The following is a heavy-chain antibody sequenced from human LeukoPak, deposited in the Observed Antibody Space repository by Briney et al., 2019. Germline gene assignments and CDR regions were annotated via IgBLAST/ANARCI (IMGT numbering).Heavy chain of an antibody. Sequence: ASVKVSCKASGYTFTGYYMHWVRQAPGQGLEWMGWINPNSGGTNYAQKFQGRATMTRDTSISTAYMELSRLRSDDTAVYYCARDWYCSSTSCYWLDYWGQGTLVTVSS. J-gene: IGHJ4*02. CDR2: INPNSGGT. CDR3: ARDWYCSSTSCYWLDY. CDR1: GYTFTGYY. D-gene: IGHD2-2*01. V-gene: IGHV1-2*02.